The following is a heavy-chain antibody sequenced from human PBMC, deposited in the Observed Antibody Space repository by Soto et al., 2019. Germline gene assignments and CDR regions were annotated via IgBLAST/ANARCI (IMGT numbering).Heavy chain of an antibody. CDR1: GFSLSNARMG. V-gene: IGHV2-26*01. J-gene: IGHJ4*02. CDR2: IFSNDEK. CDR3: ARMIDYYDSSGYYSLERYFDY. D-gene: IGHD3-22*01. Sequence: SGPTLVNPTATLTLTCTVAGFSLSNARMGVSWIRQPPGKALEWLAHIFSNDEKSYSTSLKSRLTISKDTSKSQVVLTMTNMDPVDTATYYCARMIDYYDSSGYYSLERYFDYWGQGTLVTVSS.